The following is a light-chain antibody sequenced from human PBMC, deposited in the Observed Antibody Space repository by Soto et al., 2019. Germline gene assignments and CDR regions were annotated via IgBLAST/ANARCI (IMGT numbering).Light chain of an antibody. J-gene: IGKJ1*01. V-gene: IGKV1-5*03. CDR1: QSISSW. Sequence: DIQMTQSPSTLSASVGDRVTITCRASQSISSWLAWYQQKPGKAPKLLIYKASSLESGVPSRFSGSGSGTEFTFTIRRLQPDDFATYYCQQYNSYAWTFGQGTKVEIK. CDR3: QQYNSYAWT. CDR2: KAS.